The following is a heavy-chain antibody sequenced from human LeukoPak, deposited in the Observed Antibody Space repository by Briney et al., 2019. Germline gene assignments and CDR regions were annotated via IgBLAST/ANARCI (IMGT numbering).Heavy chain of an antibody. Sequence: SETLSLTCTVSGGSISSYYWSWIRQPPGKGLEWIWYIYYSGSTNYNPSLKSRVTISVDTSKNQFSLKLSSVTAADTAVYYCARGYYGDYLNYFDYWGQGTLVTVSS. CDR2: IYYSGST. V-gene: IGHV4-59*08. J-gene: IGHJ4*02. CDR1: GGSISSYY. CDR3: ARGYYGDYLNYFDY. D-gene: IGHD4-17*01.